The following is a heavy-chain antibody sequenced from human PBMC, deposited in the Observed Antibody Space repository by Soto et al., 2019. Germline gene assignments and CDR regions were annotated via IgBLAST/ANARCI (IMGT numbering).Heavy chain of an antibody. J-gene: IGHJ4*02. CDR1: GFTFSSYA. CDR3: ARALRYGYVSYEVDY. D-gene: IGHD5-18*01. CDR2: ISYDGSNK. Sequence: QVQLVESGGGVVQPGRSLRLSCAASGFTFSSYAMHWVRQAPGKGLEWVAVISYDGSNKYYADSVKGRFTISRDNSKNTLYLQMNSLRAEDTAVYYCARALRYGYVSYEVDYWGQGTLVTVSS. V-gene: IGHV3-30-3*01.